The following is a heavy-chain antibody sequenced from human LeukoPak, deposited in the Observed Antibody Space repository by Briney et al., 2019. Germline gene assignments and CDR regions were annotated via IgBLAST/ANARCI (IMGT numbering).Heavy chain of an antibody. CDR1: GYFISSGYY. Sequence: TSETLSLTCTVSGYFISSGYYWGWIRQPPGKGLEWIGSIYHSGSTYYNPSLKSRVTISVDTSKNQFSLKLSSVTAADTAVYYCARVHDYGGKVMDYWGQGTLVTVSS. CDR3: ARVHDYGGKVMDY. D-gene: IGHD4-23*01. J-gene: IGHJ4*02. CDR2: IYHSGST. V-gene: IGHV4-38-2*02.